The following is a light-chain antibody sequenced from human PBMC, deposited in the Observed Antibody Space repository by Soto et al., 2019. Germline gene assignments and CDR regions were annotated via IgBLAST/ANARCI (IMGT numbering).Light chain of an antibody. CDR1: QDISTH. V-gene: IGKV1-33*01. CDR3: QQYVHKIT. Sequence: DIQMTQSPSSLSASVGDRVTITCQASQDISTHLHWYQQKPGKAPELLIYDASNLETGVPSRFSGSGSGADFTFTISSLQPDDIATYYCQQYVHKITFGGGTKVEIK. J-gene: IGKJ4*01. CDR2: DAS.